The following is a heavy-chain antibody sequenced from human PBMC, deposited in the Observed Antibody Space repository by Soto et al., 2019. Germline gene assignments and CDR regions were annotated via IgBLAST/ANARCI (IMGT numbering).Heavy chain of an antibody. D-gene: IGHD3-3*01. Sequence: QVQLQESGPGLVKPSETLSLICTVSGGSISGYYWSWIRQPPGKGLEWIGHNYVFPGGSTNYNPSLESRLTISADTSKNQFSLKLTFVSAADTAVYYCARDRIGWAFDIWGQGTIVTVSS. CDR3: ARDRIGWAFDI. V-gene: IGHV4-59*01. CDR1: GGSISGYY. CDR2: NYVFPGGST. J-gene: IGHJ3*02.